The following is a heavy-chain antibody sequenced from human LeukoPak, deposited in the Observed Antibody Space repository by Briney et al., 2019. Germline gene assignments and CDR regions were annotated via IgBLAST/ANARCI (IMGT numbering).Heavy chain of an antibody. CDR1: GFTFSSYA. J-gene: IGHJ4*02. Sequence: GGSLRLSCAASGFTFSSYAMSWVRQAPGKGLEWVSAISGSGGSTYYADSVKGRFTISRDNSKNTLYLQMNSLRAEDTAVYYCAKDFEVVSGVYYYDSSGYYFDYWVQGTLVTVSS. D-gene: IGHD3-22*01. CDR3: AKDFEVVSGVYYYDSSGYYFDY. CDR2: ISGSGGST. V-gene: IGHV3-23*01.